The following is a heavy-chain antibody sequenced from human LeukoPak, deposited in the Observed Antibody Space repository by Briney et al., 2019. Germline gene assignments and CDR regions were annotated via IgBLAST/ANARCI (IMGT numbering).Heavy chain of an antibody. CDR3: AKDLAVGIPTASDY. Sequence: GSLRLSCAASGFTFSSYAMSWVRQAPGKGLEWVSGMSGSGGSTYYADSVKGRFTISRDNSKNTLSLQMISLRAEDTAVYYCAKDLAVGIPTASDYWGQGTLVTVSS. CDR2: MSGSGGST. D-gene: IGHD2-2*01. J-gene: IGHJ4*02. V-gene: IGHV3-23*01. CDR1: GFTFSSYA.